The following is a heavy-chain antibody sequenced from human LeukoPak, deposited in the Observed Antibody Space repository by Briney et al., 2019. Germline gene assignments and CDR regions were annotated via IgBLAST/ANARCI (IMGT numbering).Heavy chain of an antibody. CDR1: GFTFSDHY. CDR3: ARDFWGAYRVDFFDY. J-gene: IGHJ4*02. V-gene: IGHV3-11*04. Sequence: GGSLRLSCAASGFTFSDHYMSWIRQAPGKGPEWVSYISTSGSIINYADSVKGRFTISRDNAKNSLFLQMNSLRAEDTAVYYCARDFWGAYRVDFFDYWGQGVLVTVSS. CDR2: ISTSGSII. D-gene: IGHD3-3*01.